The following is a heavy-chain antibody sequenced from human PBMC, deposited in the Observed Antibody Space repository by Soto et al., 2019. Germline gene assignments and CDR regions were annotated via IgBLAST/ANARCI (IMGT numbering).Heavy chain of an antibody. J-gene: IGHJ4*02. Sequence: GGSLRLSCVASGFTFSNYAMSWVRQAPGNGLEYVSVISDSGDNTNHADSVKGRFTTSRDNSKNTLYLQMNSLRGEDTAVYYCAKKPEEDHFDYWGQGTLVTVSS. CDR3: AKKPEEDHFDY. CDR1: GFTFSNYA. V-gene: IGHV3-23*01. CDR2: ISDSGDNT.